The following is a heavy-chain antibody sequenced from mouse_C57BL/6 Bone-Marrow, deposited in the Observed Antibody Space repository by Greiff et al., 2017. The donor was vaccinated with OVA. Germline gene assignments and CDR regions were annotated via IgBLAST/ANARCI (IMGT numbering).Heavy chain of an antibody. D-gene: IGHD4-1*01. Sequence: VHVKQSGTVLARPGASVKMSCKTSGYTFTSYWMHWVKQRPGQGLEWIGAIYPGNSDTSYNQKFKGKAKLTAVTSASTAYMELSSLTNEDSAVYYCTRDWEESNYAMDYWGQGTSVTVSS. CDR3: TRDWEESNYAMDY. CDR1: GYTFTSYW. V-gene: IGHV1-5*01. CDR2: IYPGNSDT. J-gene: IGHJ4*01.